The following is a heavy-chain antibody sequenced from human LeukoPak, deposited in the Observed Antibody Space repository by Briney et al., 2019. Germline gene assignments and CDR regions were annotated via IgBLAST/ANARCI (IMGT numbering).Heavy chain of an antibody. CDR3: ARVSSVDPAKYYYGMDV. D-gene: IGHD3-22*01. CDR2: ISYDGSNK. Sequence: GGSLRLSYAASGSTFSSYAMHWVRQAPGKGLEWVAVISYDGSNKYYADSVKGRFTISRDNSKNTLYLQMNSLRAEDTAVYYCARVSSVDPAKYYYGMDVWGQGTTVTVSS. CDR1: GSTFSSYA. V-gene: IGHV3-30*04. J-gene: IGHJ6*02.